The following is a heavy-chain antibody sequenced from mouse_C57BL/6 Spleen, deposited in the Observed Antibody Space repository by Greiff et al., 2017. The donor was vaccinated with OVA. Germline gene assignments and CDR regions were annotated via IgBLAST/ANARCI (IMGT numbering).Heavy chain of an antibody. CDR2: INPNNGGT. J-gene: IGHJ1*03. CDR3: ARRDTTVVATRYFDV. CDR1: GYTFTDYY. D-gene: IGHD1-1*01. Sequence: VQLQQSGPELVKPGASVKISCKASGYTFTDYYMNWVKQSHGKSLEWIGDINPNNGGTSYNQKFKGKATLTVDNSSSTAYMELRSLTSEVSAVYYCARRDTTVVATRYFDVWGTGTTVTVSS. V-gene: IGHV1-26*01.